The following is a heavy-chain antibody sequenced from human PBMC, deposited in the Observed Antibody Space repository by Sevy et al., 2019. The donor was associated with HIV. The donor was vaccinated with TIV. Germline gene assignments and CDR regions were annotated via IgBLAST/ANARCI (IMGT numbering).Heavy chain of an antibody. J-gene: IGHJ3*02. CDR1: GFTFSSYA. D-gene: IGHD2-2*01. V-gene: IGHV3-23*01. CDR3: AKDTCSSTSCYYQDAFDI. Sequence: GGSLRLSCAASGFTFSSYAMSWVRQAPGKGLEWVSGIRDSGGSTYYADSGKGRFTISRDNSRNTLYLQMNSLRAEDTAVYYCAKDTCSSTSCYYQDAFDIWGQGTMVTVSS. CDR2: IRDSGGST.